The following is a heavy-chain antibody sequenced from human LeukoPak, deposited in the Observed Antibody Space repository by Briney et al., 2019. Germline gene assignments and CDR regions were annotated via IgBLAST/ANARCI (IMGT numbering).Heavy chain of an antibody. V-gene: IGHV3-23*01. CDR3: ARGCGYYGSGYNWFDP. D-gene: IGHD3-10*01. CDR2: ISGSGGST. Sequence: TGGSLRLSCAASGFTFSSYAMSWVRQAPGKGLEWVSAISGSGGSTYYADSVKGRFTISRDNSKNTLYLQMNSLRAEDTAVYYCARGCGYYGSGYNWFDPWGQGTLVTVSS. CDR1: GFTFSSYA. J-gene: IGHJ5*02.